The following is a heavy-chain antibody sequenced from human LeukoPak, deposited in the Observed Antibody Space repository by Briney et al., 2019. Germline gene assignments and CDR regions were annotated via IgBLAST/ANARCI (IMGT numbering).Heavy chain of an antibody. CDR1: GGSISSSSYY. CDR2: IYTSGST. CDR3: ARRGITAQRYSSGWSYFDY. J-gene: IGHJ4*02. V-gene: IGHV4-61*02. Sequence: SETLSLTCTVSGGSISSSSYYWSWIRQPAGKGLEWIGRIYTSGSTNYNPSLKSRVTISVDTSKNQFSLKLSSVTAADTAVYYCARRGITAQRYSSGWSYFDYWGQGTLVTVSS. D-gene: IGHD6-19*01.